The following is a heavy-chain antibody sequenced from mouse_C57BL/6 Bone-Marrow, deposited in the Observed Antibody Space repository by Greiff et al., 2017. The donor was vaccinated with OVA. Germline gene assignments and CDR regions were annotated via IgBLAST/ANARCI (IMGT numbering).Heavy chain of an antibody. Sequence: QVQPKPPGAELVKPGAFVKSFLKASGYPLTSHWMPWVKQGPGPGPEWIGMNYPYSGSTNHNEKFQSKATLTVAKSSSTAYMQLSSLTSEDSAVYYCAREGGYCGKGYFDYWGQGTTLTVSS. CDR1: GYPLTSHW. CDR3: AREGGYCGKGYFDY. V-gene: IGHV1-64*01. J-gene: IGHJ2*01. D-gene: IGHD1-1*01. CDR2: NYPYSGST.